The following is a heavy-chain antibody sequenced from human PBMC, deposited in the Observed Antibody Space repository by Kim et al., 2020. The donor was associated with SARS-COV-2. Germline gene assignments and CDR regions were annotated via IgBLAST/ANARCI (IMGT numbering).Heavy chain of an antibody. CDR3: AKGRKVPAAILPYYYYGMDV. Sequence: GGSLRLSCAASGFTFSSYAMSWVRQAPGKGLEWVSAISGSGGSTYYADSVKGRFTISRDNSKNTLYLQMNSLRAEDTAVYYCAKGRKVPAAILPYYYYGMDVWGQGTTVTVSS. J-gene: IGHJ6*02. D-gene: IGHD2-2*01. V-gene: IGHV3-23*01. CDR1: GFTFSSYA. CDR2: ISGSGGST.